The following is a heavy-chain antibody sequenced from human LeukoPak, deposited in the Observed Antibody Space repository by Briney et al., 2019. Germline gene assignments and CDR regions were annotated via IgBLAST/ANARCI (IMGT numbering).Heavy chain of an antibody. CDR2: IYYSGSS. CDR3: ARTGSVHMKYQLLSGWFDP. D-gene: IGHD2-2*01. Sequence: SETLSLTCTVSGGSINNGGYYWSWIRQHPGKGLEWIGYIYYSGSSYYNPSLRSRVTISVDTSKNHFSLKLSSVTAADTAVYYCARTGSVHMKYQLLSGWFDPWGQGTLVTVSS. V-gene: IGHV4-31*03. J-gene: IGHJ5*02. CDR1: GGSINNGGYY.